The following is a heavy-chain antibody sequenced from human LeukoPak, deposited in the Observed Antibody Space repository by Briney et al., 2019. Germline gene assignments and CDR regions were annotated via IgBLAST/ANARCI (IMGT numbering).Heavy chain of an antibody. D-gene: IGHD3-9*01. V-gene: IGHV3-21*01. CDR3: ASFDILTGYRYEKIDY. J-gene: IGHJ4*02. CDR1: GFTFSSYS. Sequence: GGSLRLSCAASGFTFSSYSMNWVRQAPGKGLEWVSSISSSSTYIHYADSVKGRFTISRDNVKNSLYLQMNSLRAEDTAVYYCASFDILTGYRYEKIDYWGQGTLVTVSS. CDR2: ISSSSTYI.